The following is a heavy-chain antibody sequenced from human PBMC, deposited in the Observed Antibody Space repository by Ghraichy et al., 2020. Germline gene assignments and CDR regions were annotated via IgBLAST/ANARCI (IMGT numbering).Heavy chain of an antibody. D-gene: IGHD5-24*01. CDR3: ASVEMATRRVDY. CDR2: IYYSGST. CDR1: GGSISSYY. V-gene: IGHV4-59*08. J-gene: IGHJ4*02. Sequence: ESLNITCTVSGGSISSYYWSWIRQPPGKGLEWIGYIYYSGSTNYNPSLKSRVTISVDTSKNQFSLKLSSVTAADTAVYYCASVEMATRRVDYWGQGTLVTVSS.